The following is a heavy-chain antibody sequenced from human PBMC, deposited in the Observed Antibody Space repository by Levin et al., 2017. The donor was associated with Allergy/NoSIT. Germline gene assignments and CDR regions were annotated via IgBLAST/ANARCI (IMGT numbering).Heavy chain of an antibody. CDR2: IDPSDSYT. Sequence: GGSLRLSCKGSGYSFTSYWISWVRQMPGKGLEWMGRIDPSDSYTNYSPSFQGHVTISADKSISTAYLQWSSLKASDTAMYYCARQSGLWDGSGKISASGVYDWFDPWGQGTLVTVSS. CDR1: GYSFTSYW. D-gene: IGHD3-10*01. V-gene: IGHV5-10-1*01. CDR3: ARQSGLWDGSGKISASGVYDWFDP. J-gene: IGHJ5*02.